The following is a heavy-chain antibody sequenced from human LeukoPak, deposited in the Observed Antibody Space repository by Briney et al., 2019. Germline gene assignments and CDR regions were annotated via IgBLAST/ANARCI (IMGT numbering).Heavy chain of an antibody. Sequence: PGGSLRLSCAVSGLTFSSSWMDWVRQAPGKGLEWVASINPDGNKKYSADSVKGRFTISRDNSKNTLYLQMNSLRAEDTAVYYCARGHHSVVVPAAINYYYYGMDVWGQGTTVTVSS. CDR2: INPDGNKK. V-gene: IGHV3-7*01. CDR1: GLTFSSSW. CDR3: ARGHHSVVVPAAINYYYYGMDV. J-gene: IGHJ6*02. D-gene: IGHD2-2*01.